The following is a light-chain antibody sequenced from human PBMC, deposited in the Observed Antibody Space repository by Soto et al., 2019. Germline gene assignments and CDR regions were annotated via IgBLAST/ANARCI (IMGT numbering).Light chain of an antibody. J-gene: IGKJ3*01. Sequence: DIVMTQSPLSLPVTPGEPASISCRSSQSLVHSNGYNYLDWYLQKPGQSPQLLIYLGSYRASGVPDRFSGSRSGTDFTLKISRVEAEDVGVYYCMQALQTAFTFGPGTKVDIK. CDR2: LGS. CDR3: MQALQTAFT. CDR1: QSLVHSNGYNY. V-gene: IGKV2-28*01.